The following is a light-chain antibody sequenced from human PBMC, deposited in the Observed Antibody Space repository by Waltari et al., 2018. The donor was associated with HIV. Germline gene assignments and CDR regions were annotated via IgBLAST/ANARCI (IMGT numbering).Light chain of an antibody. CDR2: GTS. V-gene: IGKV3-20*01. CDR1: QSGSGTY. J-gene: IGKJ5*01. Sequence: EILLTQSPGTLSLSPGERATLSCRASQSGSGTYLAWYQQKPGQAPRLLIYGTSSRATGTPIRFSGSGSGTDYTLTITTLVPEDFAVYFCQQYGRSPITFGQGTRLETK. CDR3: QQYGRSPIT.